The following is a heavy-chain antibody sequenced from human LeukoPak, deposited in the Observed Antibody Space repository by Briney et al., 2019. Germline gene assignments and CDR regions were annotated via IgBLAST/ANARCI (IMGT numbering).Heavy chain of an antibody. CDR1: GYTFTSYY. D-gene: IGHD3-10*01. Sequence: ASVRVSCKASGYTFTSYYIHWVRQAPGQGLEWMGWINPNSGGTNYAQKFQGRVTMTRDTSISTAYMELSRLRSDDTAVYYCARASTRITMVRGVLGYWGQGTLVTVSS. J-gene: IGHJ4*02. CDR3: ARASTRITMVRGVLGY. V-gene: IGHV1-2*02. CDR2: INPNSGGT.